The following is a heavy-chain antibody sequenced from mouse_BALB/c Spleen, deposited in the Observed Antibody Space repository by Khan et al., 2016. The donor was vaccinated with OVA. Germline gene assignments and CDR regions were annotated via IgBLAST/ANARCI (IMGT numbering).Heavy chain of an antibody. J-gene: IGHJ4*01. V-gene: IGHV2-6-1*01. CDR1: GFSLTNYG. CDR2: IWTDGST. D-gene: IGHD1-1*02. CDR3: ARQTDYHYNIMDY. Sequence: QVQLKESGPGLVAPSQSLSITCTISGFSLTNYGVHWVRQPPGKGLEWLVVIWTDGSTTYNSFLKSRLTVSKDNSKSQVFLKMNSLQTDDTAMYFCARQTDYHYNIMDYWGKGTSVTVSS.